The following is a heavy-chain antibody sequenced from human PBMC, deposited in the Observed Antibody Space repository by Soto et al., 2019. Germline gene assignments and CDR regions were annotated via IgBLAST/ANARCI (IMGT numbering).Heavy chain of an antibody. CDR3: ARHVESSCSSTSCYYYYYYYMDV. CDR2: IYYSGST. D-gene: IGHD2-2*01. Sequence: QLQLQESGPGLVKPSETLSLTCTVSGGSISSSSYYWGWLRQPPGKGLEWIGSIYYSGSTYYNPSLKSRVTISVDTSKNQFSLKLSSVTAADTAVYYCARHVESSCSSTSCYYYYYYYMDVWGKGTTVTVSS. CDR1: GGSISSSSYY. V-gene: IGHV4-39*01. J-gene: IGHJ6*03.